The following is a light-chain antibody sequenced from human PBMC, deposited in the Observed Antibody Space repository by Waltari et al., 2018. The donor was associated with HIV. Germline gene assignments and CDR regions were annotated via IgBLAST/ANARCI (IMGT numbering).Light chain of an antibody. CDR1: QSVLYSSNNKNY. CDR3: EQYYSTLRT. CDR2: WAT. V-gene: IGKV4-1*01. J-gene: IGKJ1*01. Sequence: DIAMTQSPAALAASLGARAPIHCSSRQSVLYSSNNKNYLAWYQQKPGQPPKLLISWATTRESGVPDRFSGSVSQADFNLTISSQQAEDVAVYYCEQYYSTLRTFGNGTKVEIK.